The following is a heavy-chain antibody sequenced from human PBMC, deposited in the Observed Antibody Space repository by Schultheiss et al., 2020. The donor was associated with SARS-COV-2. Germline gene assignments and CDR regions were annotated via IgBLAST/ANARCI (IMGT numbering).Heavy chain of an antibody. Sequence: GGSLRLSCVASGFTFSSYDMTWVRQAPGKGLEWVSTISASSTGTYYADSVKVRFTVSRDNSKNTLYLQMRRLRAEDTAVYYCARRGRLYHDILTGYIQHDPFDIWGQGTLVTVSS. D-gene: IGHD3-9*01. CDR2: ISASSTGT. CDR1: GFTFSSYD. J-gene: IGHJ3*02. V-gene: IGHV3-23*01. CDR3: ARRGRLYHDILTGYIQHDPFDI.